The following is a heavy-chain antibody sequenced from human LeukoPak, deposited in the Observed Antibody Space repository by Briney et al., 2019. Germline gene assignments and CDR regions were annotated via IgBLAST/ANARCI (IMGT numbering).Heavy chain of an antibody. Sequence: SGGSLRLSCAAPGFIFRSFSMTCVRQAPGEGLGWVSAISSTSNHRYHADSVKGRYTIYRENEKNSLFLQMNSLRAEDTALYYCATRVTADSYEAFDIWGQGTMVTVSS. V-gene: IGHV3-21*06. CDR2: ISSTSNHR. J-gene: IGHJ3*02. CDR1: GFIFRSFS. CDR3: ATRVTADSYEAFDI. D-gene: IGHD2-21*02.